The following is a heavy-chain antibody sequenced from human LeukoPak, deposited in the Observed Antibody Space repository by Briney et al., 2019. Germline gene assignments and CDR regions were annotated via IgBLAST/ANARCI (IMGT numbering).Heavy chain of an antibody. CDR3: ARALWSGPVYYGMDV. V-gene: IGHV3-21*06. Sequence: KPGGSLKLSCAASGFTFSNYNFYWVRQAPGKGLEWVSSISSTSSYIYYADSVKGRFTISRGNAKNSLYLQMNSLRAEDTAVYYCARALWSGPVYYGMDVWGQGTTVTVSS. CDR2: ISSTSSYI. D-gene: IGHD3-10*01. CDR1: GFTFSNYN. J-gene: IGHJ6*02.